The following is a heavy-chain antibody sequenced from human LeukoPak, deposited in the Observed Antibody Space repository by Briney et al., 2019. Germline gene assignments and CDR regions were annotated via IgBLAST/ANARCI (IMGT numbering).Heavy chain of an antibody. CDR3: ARDLIASDGSGSYPFDY. Sequence: ASVKVSCKASGYTFTSYDINWVRQATGQGLEWMGWINPNSGGTNYAQKFQGRVTMTRDTSTSTAYMELSRLRSDDTAVYYCARDLIASDGSGSYPFDYWGQGTLVTVSS. CDR2: INPNSGGT. J-gene: IGHJ4*02. D-gene: IGHD3-10*01. CDR1: GYTFTSYD. V-gene: IGHV1-2*02.